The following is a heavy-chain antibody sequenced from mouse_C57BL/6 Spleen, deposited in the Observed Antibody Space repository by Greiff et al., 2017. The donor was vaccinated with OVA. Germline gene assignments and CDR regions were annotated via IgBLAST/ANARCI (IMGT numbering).Heavy chain of an antibody. D-gene: IGHD2-1*01. V-gene: IGHV3-6*01. J-gene: IGHJ4*01. CDR3: ARVKGVYGNYAMDY. CDR2: ISYDGSN. CDR1: GYSITSGYY. Sequence: VQLQQSGPGLVKPSQSLSLTCSVTGYSITSGYYWNWIRQFPGNKLEWMGYISYDGSNNYNPSLKNRISITRDTSKNQFFLKLNSVTTEDTATYYCARVKGVYGNYAMDYWGQGTSVTVSS.